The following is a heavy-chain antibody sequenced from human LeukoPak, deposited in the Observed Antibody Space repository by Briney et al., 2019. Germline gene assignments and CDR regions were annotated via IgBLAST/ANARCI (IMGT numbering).Heavy chain of an antibody. CDR2: ISGSGGST. J-gene: IGHJ4*02. V-gene: IGHV3-23*01. Sequence: GGSLRLSCAVSGFNFRDHWMDWVRQAPGKGLEWVSAISGSGGSTYYADSVKGRFTISRDNSKNTLYLQMNSLRAEDTAVYYCAKDVGDNPWNWGQGTLVTVSS. D-gene: IGHD3-16*01. CDR1: GFNFRDHW. CDR3: AKDVGDNPWN.